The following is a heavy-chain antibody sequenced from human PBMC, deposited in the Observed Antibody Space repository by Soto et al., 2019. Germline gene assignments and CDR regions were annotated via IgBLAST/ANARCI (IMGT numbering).Heavy chain of an antibody. CDR3: VQGASTAHQPLDS. D-gene: IGHD1-26*01. Sequence: QVQLVESGGGVVQPGRSLRLSCAASGFIFRNFGMHWVRRAPGKRLEWVAAISGDGNDKYYADSMKGRFTISRDNFNNTLYLQLNSLRPEDTAVYHCVQGASTAHQPLDSWGQGVLVTVSS. V-gene: IGHV3-30*03. J-gene: IGHJ4*02. CDR1: GFIFRNFG. CDR2: ISGDGNDK.